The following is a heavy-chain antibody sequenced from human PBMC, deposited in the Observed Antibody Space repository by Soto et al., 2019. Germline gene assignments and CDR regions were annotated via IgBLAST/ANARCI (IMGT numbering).Heavy chain of an antibody. J-gene: IGHJ4*02. V-gene: IGHV3-30-3*01. D-gene: IGHD7-27*01. CDR2: ISYDGTNK. Sequence: QVQLVESGGGVVQPGRSLRRSCAASGFSFSISPMHWVRQAPGKGPEWGALISYDGTNKFYADSVKGRFTISRDNSKSSLYLQVDSLRPEDAAVYYCARDPKTSGGQHWAFNYFDSWGQGTLVTVSS. CDR3: ARDPKTSGGQHWAFNYFDS. CDR1: GFSFSISP.